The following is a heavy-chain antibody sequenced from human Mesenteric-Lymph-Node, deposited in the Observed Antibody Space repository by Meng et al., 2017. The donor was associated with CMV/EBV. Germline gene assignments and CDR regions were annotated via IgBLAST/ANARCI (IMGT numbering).Heavy chain of an antibody. Sequence: TCAVSGGSFRDYYWTWIRQSPGKGLEWIGEINHSGSANYNPSLKSRVTISVDTSKNQFSLKLSSMTAADTALYYCARGGVATMHPFDYWGQGTLVTVSS. CDR2: INHSGSA. D-gene: IGHD5-12*01. CDR3: ARGGVATMHPFDY. J-gene: IGHJ4*02. CDR1: GGSFRDYY. V-gene: IGHV4-34*01.